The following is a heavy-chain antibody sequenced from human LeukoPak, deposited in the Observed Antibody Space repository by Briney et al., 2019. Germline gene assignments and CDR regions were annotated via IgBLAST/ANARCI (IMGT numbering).Heavy chain of an antibody. V-gene: IGHV3-23*01. J-gene: IGHJ4*02. CDR3: AKDRYYYDSSGYYYYFDY. D-gene: IGHD3-22*01. CDR1: GFTFSSCA. CDR2: ISGSGGST. Sequence: GGSLRLSCAASGFTFSSCAMSWVRQAPGKGLEWVSAISGSGGSTYYADSVKGRFTISRDNSKNTLYLQMNSLRAEDTAVYYCAKDRYYYDSSGYYYYFDYWGQGTLVTVSS.